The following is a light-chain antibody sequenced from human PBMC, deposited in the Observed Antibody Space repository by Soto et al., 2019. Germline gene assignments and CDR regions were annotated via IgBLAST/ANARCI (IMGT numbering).Light chain of an antibody. Sequence: EIVMTQSPATLSVSPGERATLSCRASQSVTSTHLAWYQQKPGLAPRLLIYDASSRATGIPDRFSGSGSGTDFTLTISRLEPEDFAVYYCQQYGSSPSITFGQGTRLEIK. J-gene: IGKJ5*01. CDR1: QSVTSTH. V-gene: IGKV3D-20*01. CDR2: DAS. CDR3: QQYGSSPSIT.